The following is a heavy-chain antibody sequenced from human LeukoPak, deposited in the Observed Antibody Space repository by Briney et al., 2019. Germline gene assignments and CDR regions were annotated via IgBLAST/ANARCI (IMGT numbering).Heavy chain of an antibody. CDR2: IYYSGST. V-gene: IGHV4-59*01. D-gene: IGHD5-12*01. Sequence: PSETLSLTCTVSGGSISSYYWSWIRQPPGKGLEWIGYIYYSGSTNYNPSLKSRGTISVDTSKNQFSLKLSSVTAADTAVYYCAREGIVATIGDAFDIWGQGTMVTVSS. J-gene: IGHJ3*02. CDR1: GGSISSYY. CDR3: AREGIVATIGDAFDI.